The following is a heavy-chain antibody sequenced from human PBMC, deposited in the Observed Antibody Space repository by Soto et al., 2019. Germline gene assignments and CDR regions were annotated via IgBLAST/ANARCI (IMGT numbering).Heavy chain of an antibody. CDR2: MDPNSGVS. J-gene: IGHJ6*02. CDR3: ARTRKFDFWRKGLDV. V-gene: IGHV1-8*01. CDR1: GYTFTSND. Sequence: QVQLVQSGAEVKKPGASVRVSCKASGYTFTSNDITWVRQAPGQGLEWMGWMDPNSGVSGYAQRFQGRVTMTRNTSITPAHMELSSLTSEDTAVYYCARTRKFDFWRKGLDVWGQGTTVTVSS. D-gene: IGHD3-3*01.